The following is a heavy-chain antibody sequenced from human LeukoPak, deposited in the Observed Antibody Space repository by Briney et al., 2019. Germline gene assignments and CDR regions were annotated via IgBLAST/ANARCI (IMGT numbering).Heavy chain of an antibody. CDR2: INPNSGGT. D-gene: IGHD5-18*01. CDR3: ASYTAMVPYYFDY. J-gene: IGHJ4*02. CDR1: GYTFTGYY. V-gene: IGHV1-2*02. Sequence: ASVKVSCKASGYTFTGYYMHWVRQAPGQGLEWMGWINPNSGGTNYAQKFQGRVTMTRDTSISTAYMELSRLRSDDTAVYYCASYTAMVPYYFDYWGQGTLVTVSS.